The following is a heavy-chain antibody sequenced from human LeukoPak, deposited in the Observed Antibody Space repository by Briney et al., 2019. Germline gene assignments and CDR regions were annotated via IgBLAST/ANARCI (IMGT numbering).Heavy chain of an antibody. CDR3: VRDLRDSRGSYGSDY. V-gene: IGHV3-53*01. CDR2: IYSGGST. CDR1: GFTVSTNY. J-gene: IGHJ4*02. Sequence: GGSLRLSCAASGFTVSTNYMSWVRQAPGKGLEWVSVIYSGGSTHYADSVKGRFTISRDNSKNTLYLQMNNLRPEDTAVYFCVRDLRDSRGSYGSDYWDQGTLVTVSS. D-gene: IGHD1-26*01.